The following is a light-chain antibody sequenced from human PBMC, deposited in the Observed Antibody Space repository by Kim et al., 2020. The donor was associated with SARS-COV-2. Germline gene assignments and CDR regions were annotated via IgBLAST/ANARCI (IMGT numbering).Light chain of an antibody. CDR2: AAT. J-gene: IGKJ5*01. CDR1: QDISNW. Sequence: ASVGDSVTISCRASQDISNWLAWYQQKPGRAPNLLIYAATTLQSGVPSRFSGSVSGADFTLTISSLQPEDFATYYCQQTNSFPITFGQGTRLEIK. V-gene: IGKV1-12*01. CDR3: QQTNSFPIT.